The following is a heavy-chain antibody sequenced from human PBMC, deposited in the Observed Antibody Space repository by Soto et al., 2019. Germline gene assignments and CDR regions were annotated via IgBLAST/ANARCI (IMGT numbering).Heavy chain of an antibody. CDR1: GGTFSSYA. J-gene: IGHJ4*02. Sequence: VASVKVSCKASGGTFSSYAISWVRQAPGQGLEWMGGIIPIFGTANYAQKFQGRVTITADESTSTAYMELSSLRSEDTAVYYCARGVDDSSVPIRGWGQGTLVTVSS. D-gene: IGHD3-22*01. V-gene: IGHV1-69*13. CDR3: ARGVDDSSVPIRG. CDR2: IIPIFGTA.